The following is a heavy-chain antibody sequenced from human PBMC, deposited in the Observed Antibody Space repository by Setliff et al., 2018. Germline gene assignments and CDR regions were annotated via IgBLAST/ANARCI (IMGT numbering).Heavy chain of an antibody. CDR1: GGSISSSSYY. J-gene: IGHJ6*02. V-gene: IGHV4-39*07. CDR3: ARAPRNFGVVINYYYYYYGMDV. CDR2: IYYSGST. Sequence: SETLSLTCTVSGGSISSSSYYWGWIRQPPGKGLEWIGSIYYSGSTYYNPSLKSRVTISVDTSKNQFSLKLSSVTAEDTAVYYCARAPRNFGVVINYYYYYYGMDVWGQGTTVTVSS. D-gene: IGHD3-3*01.